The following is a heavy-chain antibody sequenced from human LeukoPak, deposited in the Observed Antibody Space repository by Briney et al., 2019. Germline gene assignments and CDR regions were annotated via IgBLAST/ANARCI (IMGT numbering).Heavy chain of an antibody. Sequence: PSQTLSLTCAVSGGSISSGGYSWIWIRQPPGKGLEWIGYIYHSGSTYCNPSLKSRVTISVDRSKNQFSLKLSSVTAADTAVYYCATYEILTGTFVYWVQGTLVTVSS. CDR3: ATYEILTGTFVY. J-gene: IGHJ4*02. D-gene: IGHD3-9*01. V-gene: IGHV4-30-2*01. CDR1: GGSISSGGYS. CDR2: IYHSGST.